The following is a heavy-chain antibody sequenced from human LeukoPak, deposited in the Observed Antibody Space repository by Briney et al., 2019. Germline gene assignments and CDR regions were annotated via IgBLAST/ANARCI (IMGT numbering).Heavy chain of an antibody. CDR2: ISSSGTTI. J-gene: IGHJ6*04. CDR3: AELGITMIGGV. Sequence: GGPLRLSCAASGFTFRTSGMNWVRQAPGKGLEWVSYISSSGTTISYAQSVKGRFTITRDNAHNSLTLHMNTLRADDTAVYYCAELGITMIGGVWGKGPTVTISS. V-gene: IGHV3-48*01. CDR1: GFTFRTSG. D-gene: IGHD3-10*02.